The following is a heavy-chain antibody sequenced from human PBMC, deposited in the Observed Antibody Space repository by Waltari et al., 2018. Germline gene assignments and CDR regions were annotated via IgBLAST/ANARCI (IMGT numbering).Heavy chain of an antibody. CDR2: IKQDGSEK. CDR1: GFNFSTYW. D-gene: IGHD4-17*01. V-gene: IGHV3-7*01. CDR3: ARGLSIRAMTMVVTIDY. Sequence: EVQLVESGGDLVQPGGSLRLSCAASGFNFSTYWMSWVRQAPGKGLEWVANIKQDGSEKYYVDSVKGRFTISRDNAKNSLYLQMNSLRDEDTAVYYCARGLSIRAMTMVVTIDYWGQGTLVTVSS. J-gene: IGHJ4*02.